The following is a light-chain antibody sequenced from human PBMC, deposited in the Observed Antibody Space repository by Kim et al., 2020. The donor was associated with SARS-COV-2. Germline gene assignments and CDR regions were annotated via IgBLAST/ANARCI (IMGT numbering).Light chain of an antibody. CDR3: QQYNNWPYT. J-gene: IGKJ2*01. CDR1: QSVRSN. V-gene: IGKV3-15*01. Sequence: SVSPGERATLSGRASQSVRSNLAWYQQKPGQAPRLLIFGASTRATGIPARFSGSGSGTEFTLTISSLQSEDFAAYYCQQYNNWPYTFGQGTKLEI. CDR2: GAS.